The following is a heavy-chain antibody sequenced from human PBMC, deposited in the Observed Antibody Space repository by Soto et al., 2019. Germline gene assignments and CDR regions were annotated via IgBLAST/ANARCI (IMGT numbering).Heavy chain of an antibody. J-gene: IGHJ4*02. CDR2: ISSSGSTI. CDR1: GFTFSDYY. V-gene: IGHV3-11*01. CDR3: ARADYYYDSSGYYSSEHYFDY. D-gene: IGHD3-22*01. Sequence: GGSLRLSCAASGFTFSDYYMSWIRQAPGKGLEWVSYISSSGSTIYYADSVKGRFTISRDNAKNSLYLQMNSLRAEDTAVYYCARADYYYDSSGYYSSEHYFDYWGQGTLVTVSS.